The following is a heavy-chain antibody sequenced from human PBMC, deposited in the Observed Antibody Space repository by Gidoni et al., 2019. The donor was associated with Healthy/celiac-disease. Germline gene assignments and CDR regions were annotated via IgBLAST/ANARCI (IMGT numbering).Heavy chain of an antibody. V-gene: IGHV1-46*03. Sequence: QVQLVQSGAEVKKPGASVKVPCKASGYTFTSYYMHWVRQAPGQGLEWMGIINPSGGSTSYAQKFQGRVTMTRDTSTSTVYMELSSLRSEDTAVYYCAISWSNWFDPWGQGTLVTVSS. D-gene: IGHD6-13*01. J-gene: IGHJ5*02. CDR1: GYTFTSYY. CDR3: AISWSNWFDP. CDR2: INPSGGST.